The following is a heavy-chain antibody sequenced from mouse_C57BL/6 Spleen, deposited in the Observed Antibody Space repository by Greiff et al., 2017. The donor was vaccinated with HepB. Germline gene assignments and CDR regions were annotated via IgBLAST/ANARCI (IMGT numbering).Heavy chain of an antibody. CDR3: ARSLYGSFYYYAMDY. D-gene: IGHD1-1*01. J-gene: IGHJ4*01. Sequence: QVHVKQSGPELVKPGASVKISCKASGYAFSSSWMNWVKQRPGKGLEWIGRIYPGDGDTNYNGKFKGKATLTADKSSSTAYMQLSSLTSEDSAVYFCARSLYGSFYYYAMDYWGQGTSVTVSS. CDR1: GYAFSSSW. CDR2: IYPGDGDT. V-gene: IGHV1-82*01.